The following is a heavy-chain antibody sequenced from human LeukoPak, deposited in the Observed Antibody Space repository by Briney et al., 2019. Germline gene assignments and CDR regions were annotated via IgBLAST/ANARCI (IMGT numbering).Heavy chain of an antibody. CDR1: GGSISSSSYY. D-gene: IGHD2-8*01. Sequence: SETLSLTCTVSGGSISSSSYYWGWIRQPPGKGLEWIGSIYYSGSTYYNPSLKSRVTISVDTSKNQFSLKLSSVTAADTAVYYCARQVQLYGWFDPWGQGTLVTVSS. CDR2: IYYSGST. J-gene: IGHJ5*02. V-gene: IGHV4-39*01. CDR3: ARQVQLYGWFDP.